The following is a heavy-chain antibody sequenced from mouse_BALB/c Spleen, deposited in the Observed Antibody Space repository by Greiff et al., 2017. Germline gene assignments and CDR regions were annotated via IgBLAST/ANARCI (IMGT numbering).Heavy chain of an antibody. Sequence: EVHLVESGGGLVKPGGSLKLSCAASGFTFSSYAMSWVRQSPEKRLEWVAEISSGGSYTYYPDTVTGRFTISRDNAKNTLYLEMSSLRSEDTAMYYCARDWYGSSRYFDVWGAGTTVTVSS. D-gene: IGHD1-1*01. CDR3: ARDWYGSSRYFDV. CDR1: GFTFSSYA. V-gene: IGHV5-9-4*01. J-gene: IGHJ1*01. CDR2: ISSGGSYT.